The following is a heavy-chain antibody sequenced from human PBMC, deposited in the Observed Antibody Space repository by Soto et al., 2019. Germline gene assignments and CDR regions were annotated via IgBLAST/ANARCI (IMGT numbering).Heavy chain of an antibody. D-gene: IGHD1-1*01. CDR3: ARGPTWAGNVDY. V-gene: IGHV1-8*01. J-gene: IGHJ4*02. Sequence: QVQLVQSGAEVKKPGASVKVSCKASGYTFTSYDINWVRQATGQGLEWMGWMNPNSGNTGYAQKFQVRVTMTRNTSISTAYMELSSLRSEDAAVYYCARGPTWAGNVDYWGQGTLVTVSS. CDR2: MNPNSGNT. CDR1: GYTFTSYD.